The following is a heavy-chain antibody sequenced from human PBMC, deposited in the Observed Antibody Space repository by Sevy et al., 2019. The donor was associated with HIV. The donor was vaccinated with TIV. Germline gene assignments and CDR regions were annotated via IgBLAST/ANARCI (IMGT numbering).Heavy chain of an antibody. V-gene: IGHV3-30*18. D-gene: IGHD2-15*01. CDR3: AKDLRGSGGSCYDY. Sequence: GGSLRLSCAASGFTFSSYGMHWVRQAPGKGLEWVAVISYDGSNKYYADSVKGRFTISRDNSKNTLYLQMNSLRAEDTAVYYCAKDLRGSGGSCYDYWGQGTLVTVSS. CDR1: GFTFSSYG. J-gene: IGHJ4*02. CDR2: ISYDGSNK.